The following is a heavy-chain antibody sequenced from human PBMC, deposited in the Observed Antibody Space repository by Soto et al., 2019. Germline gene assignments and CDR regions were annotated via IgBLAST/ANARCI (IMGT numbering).Heavy chain of an antibody. CDR1: GYRFTGFA. J-gene: IGHJ4*02. D-gene: IGHD4-17*01. CDR2: INAGNDNA. Sequence: ASVKVSCKASGYRFTGFATHWLRQAPGQRLEWMGWINAGNDNAKYSRKFQGRVTITRDTSASTAYMEVRSLTSEDTAVYYCAIEIDYGEFENWGQGSLVTVSS. CDR3: AIEIDYGEFEN. V-gene: IGHV1-3*01.